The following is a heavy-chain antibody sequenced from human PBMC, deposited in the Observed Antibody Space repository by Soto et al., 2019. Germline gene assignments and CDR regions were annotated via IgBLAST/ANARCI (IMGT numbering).Heavy chain of an antibody. V-gene: IGHV4-59*01. D-gene: IGHD4-17*01. CDR2: IYYSGST. J-gene: IGHJ6*02. Sequence: SETLSLTCTVSGGSISSYYWSWIRQPPGKGLEWIGYIYYSGSTNYNPSLKSRVTISVDTSKNQFSLKLSSVTAADTAVYYCARTPYGDPPHYYYYGMDVWGQGTTVTVS. CDR1: GGSISSYY. CDR3: ARTPYGDPPHYYYYGMDV.